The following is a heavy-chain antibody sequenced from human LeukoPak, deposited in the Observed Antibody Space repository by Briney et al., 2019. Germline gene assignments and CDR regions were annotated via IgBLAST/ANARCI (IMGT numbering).Heavy chain of an antibody. CDR1: GYTFTSYG. CDR2: ISAYNGNT. CDR3: ASNTYYDILTGYYSHYYGMDV. Sequence: ASVKVSCKASGYTFTSYGISWVRQAPGQGLEWMGWISAYNGNTNYAQKLQGRVTMTTDTSTSTAYMELRSLRSDDTAVYYCASNTYYDILTGYYSHYYGMDVWGQGTTVTVPS. V-gene: IGHV1-18*01. D-gene: IGHD3-9*01. J-gene: IGHJ6*02.